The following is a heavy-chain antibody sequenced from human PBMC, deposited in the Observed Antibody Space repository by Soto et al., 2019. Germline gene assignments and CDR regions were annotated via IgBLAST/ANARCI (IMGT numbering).Heavy chain of an antibody. J-gene: IGHJ2*01. V-gene: IGHV3-21*02. Sequence: VQLVESGGGLVKPGGSLRLSCEASGFTFSSYTMDWVRQAPGKGLERVSSITSSSSYMYYDYADSVKGRFTISRDXAKNALYLQMHSLRAEDTAVYYCARVVLGDWCFDLWGRGPLVTVSS. CDR3: ARVVLGDWCFDL. CDR2: ITSSSSYM. CDR1: GFTFSSYT. D-gene: IGHD2-21*01.